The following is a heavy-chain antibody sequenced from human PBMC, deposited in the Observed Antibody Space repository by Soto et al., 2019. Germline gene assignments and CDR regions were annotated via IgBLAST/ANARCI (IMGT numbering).Heavy chain of an antibody. CDR2: INNSGST. V-gene: IGHV4-34*01. J-gene: IGHJ4*02. CDR1: GGSFSGYY. CDR3: ARGKWLRSSFDY. D-gene: IGHD5-12*01. Sequence: QVQLQQWGAGLLKPSETLSLTCAVYGGSFSGYYWSWIRQPPGKGLEWIGEINNSGSTNYNPSLKSRVTRSVDTAKNQFSLKLSSVTAADTAVYYCARGKWLRSSFDYWGQGTLVTVSS.